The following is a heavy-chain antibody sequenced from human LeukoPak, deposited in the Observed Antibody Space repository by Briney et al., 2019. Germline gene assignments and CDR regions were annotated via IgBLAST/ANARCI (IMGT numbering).Heavy chain of an antibody. CDR1: GGSISSSGYY. V-gene: IGHV4-39*01. Sequence: SETLSLTCTVSGGSISSSGYYWGWIRQPPGKGLEWIGTIYYSGSTYYNPSLKSRVTISVGTSKNQFPLKLSSVTAADTAVYYCARFRTLTTHFDYWGQGTLVTVSS. J-gene: IGHJ4*02. CDR3: ARFRTLTTHFDY. CDR2: IYYSGST. D-gene: IGHD4-11*01.